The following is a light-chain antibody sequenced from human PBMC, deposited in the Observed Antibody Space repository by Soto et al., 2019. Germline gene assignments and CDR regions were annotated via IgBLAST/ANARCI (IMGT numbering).Light chain of an antibody. Sequence: EIVMTQSPATLSVSPGERASLSCRANQTISHNLAWYQQKPGQAPRLLIYGASTRATGIPARFSGSGSGTEFTLTISSLQSEDFSVYFCQHYNNWLATFGGGTKVEIK. CDR1: QTISHN. CDR2: GAS. V-gene: IGKV3-15*01. J-gene: IGKJ4*01. CDR3: QHYNNWLAT.